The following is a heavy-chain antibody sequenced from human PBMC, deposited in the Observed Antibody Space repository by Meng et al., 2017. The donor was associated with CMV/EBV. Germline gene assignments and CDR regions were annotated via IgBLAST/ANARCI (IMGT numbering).Heavy chain of an antibody. V-gene: IGHV4-39*07. D-gene: IGHD3-3*01. J-gene: IGHJ4*02. CDR2: IYYSGST. CDR1: GGSISSSSYY. Sequence: GSLSLSCTVSGGSISSSSYYWGWIRQPPGKGLEWIGSIYYSGSTYYNPSLKSRVTISVDTSKNQFSLKLSSVTAADTAVYYCARAWSRAIFGVASASFDYWGQGTLVTVSS. CDR3: ARAWSRAIFGVASASFDY.